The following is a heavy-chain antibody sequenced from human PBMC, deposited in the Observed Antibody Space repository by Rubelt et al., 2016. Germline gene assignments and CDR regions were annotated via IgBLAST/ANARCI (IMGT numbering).Heavy chain of an antibody. CDR2: IKQDGSEK. CDR3: ARDYRSSSGRTLDY. D-gene: IGHD3-22*01. Sequence: VQLVESGGGVVQPGRSLRLSCAASGFTFSSYWMSWVRQAPGKGLEWVANIKQDGSEKYYVDSVKGRFTISRDNANNSLYLQVNSLRDEDTAVYYCARDYRSSSGRTLDYWGQGTQVTVSS. CDR1: GFTFSSYW. J-gene: IGHJ4*02. V-gene: IGHV3-7*01.